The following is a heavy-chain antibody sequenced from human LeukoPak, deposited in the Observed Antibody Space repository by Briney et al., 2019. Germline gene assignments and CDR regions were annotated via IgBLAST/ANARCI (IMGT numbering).Heavy chain of an antibody. D-gene: IGHD5-12*01. CDR2: IKNDGSDK. V-gene: IGHV3-7*01. Sequence: GGSLRLSCEATGFSFSAAWMTWVRQAPGKGLEWVATIKNDGSDKYYVDSVKGRFTLSRDNAKNLVYLQMNSLRVEDTAVYYCVNLGYSDGGQGTLVTVSS. J-gene: IGHJ4*02. CDR1: GFSFSAAW. CDR3: VNLGYSD.